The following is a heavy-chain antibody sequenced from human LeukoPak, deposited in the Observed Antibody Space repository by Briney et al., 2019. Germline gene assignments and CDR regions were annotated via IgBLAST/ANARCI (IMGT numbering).Heavy chain of an antibody. D-gene: IGHD2-2*01. Sequence: ASVTVSCKASGYTFTSYDINWVRQAPGQGLEWMGWMNPNSGNTGYAQKFQGRVTMTRNTSISTAYMELSSLRSEDTAVYYCARVREGYCSSTSCQGDYYYYGMDVWGQGTTVTVSS. CDR2: MNPNSGNT. CDR3: ARVREGYCSSTSCQGDYYYYGMDV. CDR1: GYTFTSYD. J-gene: IGHJ6*02. V-gene: IGHV1-8*01.